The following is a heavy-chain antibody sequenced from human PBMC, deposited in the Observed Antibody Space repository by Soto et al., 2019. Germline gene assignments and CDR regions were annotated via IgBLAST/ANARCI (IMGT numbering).Heavy chain of an antibody. J-gene: IGHJ6*03. CDR2: IDWDDDK. V-gene: IGHV2-70*11. CDR1: GFSLSTSGMC. Sequence: SGPTLVNPTQTLTLTCTFSGFSLSTSGMCVSWIRRPPGKALEWLARIDWDDDKYYSTSLKTRLTISKDTSKNQVVLTMTNMDPVDTATYYCARIRGESLVPAADYYYYYMDVWGKGTTVTVSS. CDR3: ARIRGESLVPAADYYYYYMDV. D-gene: IGHD2-2*01.